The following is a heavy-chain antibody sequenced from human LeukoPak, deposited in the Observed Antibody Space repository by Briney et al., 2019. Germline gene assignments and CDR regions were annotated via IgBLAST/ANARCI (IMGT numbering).Heavy chain of an antibody. CDR3: ARGSDILTGYYYFDY. CDR2: IYYSGST. Sequence: SQTLSLTCTVSGGSISSGGYYWSWIRQHPEKGLEWIGYIYYSGSTYYNPSLKSRVTISVDTSKNQFSLKLSSVTAADTAVYYCARGSDILTGYYYFDYWGQGTLVTVSS. J-gene: IGHJ4*02. V-gene: IGHV4-31*03. D-gene: IGHD3-9*01. CDR1: GGSISSGGYY.